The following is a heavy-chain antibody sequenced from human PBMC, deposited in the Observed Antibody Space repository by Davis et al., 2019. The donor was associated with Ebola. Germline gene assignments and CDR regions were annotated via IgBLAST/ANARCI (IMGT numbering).Heavy chain of an antibody. CDR1: GSISSYY. D-gene: IGHD3-10*01. V-gene: IGHV6-1*01. CDR3: ARDRDYYGPDN. CDR2: TYYSSKWYN. J-gene: IGHJ4*02. Sequence: GSISSYYWSWIRQSPSRGLEWLGRTYYSSKWYNDYAVSVKSRITINPDTSKNQFSLHLNSVTPEDTAVYYCARDRDYYGPDNWGRGTLVTVSS.